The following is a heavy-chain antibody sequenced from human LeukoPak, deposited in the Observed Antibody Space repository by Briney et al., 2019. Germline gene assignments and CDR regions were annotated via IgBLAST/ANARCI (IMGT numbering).Heavy chain of an antibody. Sequence: SETLSLTCTVSGGSISSYYWSWIRQPPGKGLEWIGYIYYSGSTNYNPSLKSRVTISVDTSKNQFSLKLSSVTAADTAVYYCAGAVTYYYDVIWGQGTIVTVSS. CDR1: GGSISSYY. D-gene: IGHD3-22*01. CDR3: AGAVTYYYDVI. V-gene: IGHV4-59*01. J-gene: IGHJ3*02. CDR2: IYYSGST.